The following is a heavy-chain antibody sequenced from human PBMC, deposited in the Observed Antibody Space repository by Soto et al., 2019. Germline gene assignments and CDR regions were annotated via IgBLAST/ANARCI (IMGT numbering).Heavy chain of an antibody. CDR3: ASVHIHACSGPTWHAVAL. J-gene: IGHJ3*01. CDR1: EFTFSDYA. D-gene: IGHD2-15*01. V-gene: IGHV3-30-3*01. CDR2: ISDDGDKV. Sequence: QVQLLESGGGVVQPGRSLRLSCAASEFTFSDYAMHWVRQAPGKGLEWVAVISDDGDKVSYADSMKDRLTISRDNSKSSLYLPLTGLGAEDADLCSCASVHIHACSGPTWHAVALWGEWTLVTVSP.